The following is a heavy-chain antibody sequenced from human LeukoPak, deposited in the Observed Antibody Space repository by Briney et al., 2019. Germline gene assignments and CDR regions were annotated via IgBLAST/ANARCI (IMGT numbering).Heavy chain of an antibody. Sequence: GGSLRLSCAASGFTFSSYSMNWVRQAPGKGLEWVSSISSSSSYIYYADSVTGRFTISRDNAKNSLYLQMNSLRAENTAVYYCARGGVYVPQFGPWGQGTLGTVSS. D-gene: IGHD2-8*01. CDR1: GFTFSSYS. CDR2: ISSSSSYI. J-gene: IGHJ5*02. CDR3: ARGGVYVPQFGP. V-gene: IGHV3-21*01.